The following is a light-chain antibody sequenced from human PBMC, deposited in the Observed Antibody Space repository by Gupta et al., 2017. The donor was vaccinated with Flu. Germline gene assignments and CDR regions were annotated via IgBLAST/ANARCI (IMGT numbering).Light chain of an antibody. V-gene: IGKV3D-11*02. Sequence: VTLSLSPGERATLACRASQSITSYLTWHQQKPGQAPRLRIYGASNRATGIPARFSGSGSGTDFTLTISTLEPEAFAVYYCQHRSSWQSITFGQGTRLEIK. CDR1: QSITSY. J-gene: IGKJ5*01. CDR2: GAS. CDR3: QHRSSWQSIT.